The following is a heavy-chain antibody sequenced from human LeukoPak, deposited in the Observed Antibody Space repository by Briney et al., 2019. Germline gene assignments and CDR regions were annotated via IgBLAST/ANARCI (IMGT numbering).Heavy chain of an antibody. CDR3: ARDLRYGDYSLDY. V-gene: IGHV3-11*01. D-gene: IGHD4-17*01. J-gene: IGHJ4*02. CDR2: ISSSGSTI. CDR1: GFTFSDYY. Sequence: GGSLRLSCAASGFTFSDYYMSWIRQAPGKGLEWVSYISSSGSTIYYADSVKGRFTISRDNAKNSLFLQMKSLRAEDTAVYYCARDLRYGDYSLDYWGQGTLVTVSS.